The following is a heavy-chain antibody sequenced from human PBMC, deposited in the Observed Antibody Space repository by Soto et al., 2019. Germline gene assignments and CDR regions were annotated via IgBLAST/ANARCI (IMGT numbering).Heavy chain of an antibody. V-gene: IGHV1-2*04. Sequence: ASVKVSCKASGYTFTGYYMHWVRQAPGQGLEWMGWINPNSGGTNYAQKFQGWVTMTRDTSISTAYMELSRLRSDDTAVYYCARSRRTTIFGVVNLYYMDVWGKGTTVPVSS. CDR1: GYTFTGYY. J-gene: IGHJ6*03. CDR2: INPNSGGT. CDR3: ARSRRTTIFGVVNLYYMDV. D-gene: IGHD3-3*01.